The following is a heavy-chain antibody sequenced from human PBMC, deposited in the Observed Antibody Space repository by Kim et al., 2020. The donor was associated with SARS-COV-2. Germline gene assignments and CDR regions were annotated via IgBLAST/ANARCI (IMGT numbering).Heavy chain of an antibody. J-gene: IGHJ3*02. CDR2: IYSTGST. CDR3: ARGAPMATGAFDI. CDR1: GGSLSSHY. V-gene: IGHV4-59*11. Sequence: SETLSLTCSVSGGSLSSHYWSYIRQAPGKGLEWIGYIYSTGSTDYNPSLKSRVTISVDTSRSQFSLSLTSVTAVDTAVYHCARGAPMATGAFDIWSQGT. D-gene: IGHD3-10*01.